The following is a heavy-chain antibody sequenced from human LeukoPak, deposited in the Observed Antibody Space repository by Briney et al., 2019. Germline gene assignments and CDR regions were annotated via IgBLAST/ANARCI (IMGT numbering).Heavy chain of an antibody. J-gene: IGHJ4*02. Sequence: ASVKVSCKASGYTFTSYGISWVRQAPGQGLEWMGWISAYNGNTNYAQKLQGRVTMTTDTSTSTAYMELRSLRSDDTAVYYCARDGAIAVAGESFDYWGQGTLVTVSS. CDR2: ISAYNGNT. D-gene: IGHD6-19*01. CDR1: GYTFTSYG. V-gene: IGHV1-18*01. CDR3: ARDGAIAVAGESFDY.